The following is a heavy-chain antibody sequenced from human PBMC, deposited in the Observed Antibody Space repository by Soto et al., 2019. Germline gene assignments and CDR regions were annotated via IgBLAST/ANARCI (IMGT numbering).Heavy chain of an antibody. J-gene: IGHJ4*02. Sequence: PGGSLRLSCAASGFTLSAYHMSWIRQAPGKGLEWVSNIDTTGHTTSYADSVEGRFTTSRDNAKNSLYLQINSLRGEDTPAYYCVTDVSAAVAPDHWGQGALVTVSS. V-gene: IGHV3-11*01. D-gene: IGHD6-19*01. CDR1: GFTLSAYH. CDR3: VTDVSAAVAPDH. CDR2: IDTTGHTT.